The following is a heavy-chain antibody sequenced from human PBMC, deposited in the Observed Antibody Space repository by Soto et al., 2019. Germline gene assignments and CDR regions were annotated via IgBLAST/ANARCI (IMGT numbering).Heavy chain of an antibody. CDR2: ISSSSSYI. CDR3: ARDQAVAGSDFDY. Sequence: GGSLRLSCAASGFTFSSYSMTWVRQAPGKGLEWVSSISSSSSYIYYADSVKGRFTISRDNAKNSLYLQMNSLRAEDTAVYYCARDQAVAGSDFDYWGQGTLVTVSS. V-gene: IGHV3-21*01. CDR1: GFTFSSYS. J-gene: IGHJ4*02. D-gene: IGHD6-19*01.